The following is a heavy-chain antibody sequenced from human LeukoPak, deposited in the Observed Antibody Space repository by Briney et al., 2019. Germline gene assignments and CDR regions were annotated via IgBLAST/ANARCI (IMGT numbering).Heavy chain of an antibody. V-gene: IGHV3-23*01. J-gene: IGHJ4*02. D-gene: IGHD4-17*01. CDR2: ISGSGGST. CDR3: AKGDYGDYVETTLFDY. CDR1: GVTFSSYA. Sequence: GGSLRLSCAASGVTFSSYAMSWVRQAPGKGLEWVSAISGSGGSTYYADSVKGRFTISRDNSKNTLYLQMNSLRAEDTAVYYCAKGDYGDYVETTLFDYWGQGTLVTVSS.